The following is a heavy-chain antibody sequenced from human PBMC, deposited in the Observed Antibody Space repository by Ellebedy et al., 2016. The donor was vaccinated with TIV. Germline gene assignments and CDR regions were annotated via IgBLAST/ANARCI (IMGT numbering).Heavy chain of an antibody. Sequence: AASVKVSCKTSGYTFGSFDIVWVRQATGQGLEWMGWMNPNSANTGYAEKFRYTVTLTRDTSTDTAYMELNSLRSEDTAVYYCAGARRGLLWADNWGQGTLVAVSS. CDR2: MNPNSANT. CDR1: GYTFGSFD. D-gene: IGHD4-17*01. CDR3: AGARRGLLWADN. V-gene: IGHV1-8*01. J-gene: IGHJ4*02.